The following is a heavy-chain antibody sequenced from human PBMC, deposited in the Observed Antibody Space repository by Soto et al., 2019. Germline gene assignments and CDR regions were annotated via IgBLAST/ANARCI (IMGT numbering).Heavy chain of an antibody. CDR2: ISAYNGNT. CDR1: GYTFTSYG. V-gene: IGHV1-18*01. CDR3: AKNGQPPYYYYGMDV. D-gene: IGHD2-8*01. J-gene: IGHJ6*02. Sequence: ASVKVSCKASGYTFTSYGIIWVRQAPGQGLEWMGWISAYNGNTNYAQKLQGRVTMTTDTSTSTAYMELRSLTSDDTAIYYCAKNGQPPYYYYGMDVWGQGTTVTVSS.